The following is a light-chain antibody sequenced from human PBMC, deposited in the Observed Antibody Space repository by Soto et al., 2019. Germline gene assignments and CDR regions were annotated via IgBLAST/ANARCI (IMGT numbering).Light chain of an antibody. CDR1: QSVSNNY. V-gene: IGKV3-11*01. J-gene: IGKJ4*01. CDR3: QQRSNWRVT. CDR2: DAS. Sequence: EIVLTQSPCTLSLSPWERSTLSCLASQSVSNNYLAWYQQKPGQAPRLLIYDASNRATGIPARFSGSGSGTDFTLTISSLEPEDIAVYYCQQRSNWRVTFGGGTKVDIK.